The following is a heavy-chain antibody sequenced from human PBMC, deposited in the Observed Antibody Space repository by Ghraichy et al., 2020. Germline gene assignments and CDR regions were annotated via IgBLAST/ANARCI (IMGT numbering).Heavy chain of an antibody. V-gene: IGHV4-59*02. D-gene: IGHD4-23*01. CDR3: AGGGNSVPPASDY. CDR1: GVSVSDYY. Sequence: SQTLSLTCTVSGVSVSDYYWHWVRQPPGKGLEWIGYVYVVGTTNYNPSLQSRVTISLDTSKNQFSLKLTSVTAADTAVYYCAGGGNSVPPASDYWGQGSLVTVYS. CDR2: VYVVGTT. J-gene: IGHJ4*02.